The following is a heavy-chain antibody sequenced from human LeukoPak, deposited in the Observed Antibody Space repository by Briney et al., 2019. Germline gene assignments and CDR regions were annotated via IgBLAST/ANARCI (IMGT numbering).Heavy chain of an antibody. CDR1: GYTFTSYD. V-gene: IGHV1-8*01. Sequence: ASVKVSCKASGYTFTSYDINWVRQATGQGLEWMGWMNPNSGNTGYAQKFQGRVTMTRNTSISTAYMELSSLRSEDTAAYYCARSTWFGELLFDYWGQGTLVTVSS. J-gene: IGHJ4*02. CDR2: MNPNSGNT. D-gene: IGHD3-10*01. CDR3: ARSTWFGELLFDY.